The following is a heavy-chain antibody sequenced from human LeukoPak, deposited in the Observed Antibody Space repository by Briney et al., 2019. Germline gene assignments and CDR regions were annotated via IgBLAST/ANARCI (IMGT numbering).Heavy chain of an antibody. J-gene: IGHJ4*02. D-gene: IGHD3-10*01. V-gene: IGHV1-2*02. Sequence: GASVKVSCTASGYSFTAFYLHWGRQAPGQGLEWMGWIHPRSGDTTYAQKFQGRVTLTRDTSISTAYMDLSSRRSDDTAVYYCARDGDYGTGSYYRGCIDSWGQGTPVTVSP. CDR1: GYSFTAFY. CDR2: IHPRSGDT. CDR3: ARDGDYGTGSYYRGCIDS.